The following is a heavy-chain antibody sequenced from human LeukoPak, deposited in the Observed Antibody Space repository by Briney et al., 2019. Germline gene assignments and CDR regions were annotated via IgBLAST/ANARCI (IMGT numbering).Heavy chain of an antibody. Sequence: SETLSLTCTVSGGSISSYYWSWIRQHPGKGLEWIGYIYYSGSTNYNPSLKSRVTISVDTSKNQFSLKLSSVTAADAAVYYCARYDYGDDNWFDPWGQGTLVTVSS. V-gene: IGHV4-59*08. J-gene: IGHJ5*02. D-gene: IGHD4-17*01. CDR3: ARYDYGDDNWFDP. CDR2: IYYSGST. CDR1: GGSISSYY.